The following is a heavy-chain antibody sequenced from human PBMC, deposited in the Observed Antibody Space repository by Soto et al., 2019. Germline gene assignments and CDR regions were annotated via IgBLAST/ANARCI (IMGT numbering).Heavy chain of an antibody. V-gene: IGHV3-48*02. D-gene: IGHD6-6*01. CDR1: GFTFSVYT. CDR2: ITSSGTTI. CDR3: ARDDYSTSSDWPWFDP. Sequence: EAQLVESGGGLVQPGGSLRLSCAASGFTFSVYTMHWVRQSPGKGLERISSITSSGTTISYADSVKGRFTISRDNAKSSLFLQMDTLRDEDTAVYYCARDDYSTSSDWPWFDPWGQGTLVTVSS. J-gene: IGHJ5*02.